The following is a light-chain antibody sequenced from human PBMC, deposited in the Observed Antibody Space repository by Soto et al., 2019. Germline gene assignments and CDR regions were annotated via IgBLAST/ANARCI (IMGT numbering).Light chain of an antibody. V-gene: IGKV4-1*01. Sequence: DIGMTQSPDSLAVSLGERATINCKSNQSVVFTSNNKNYLTWYQQKPGQPPKLLIYWASTRESGVPDRFSDSGSATDFTLAISGLQAEDVAVYYCQQFYSVPPTFGPGTKLVI. J-gene: IGKJ3*01. CDR2: WAS. CDR1: QSVVFTSNNKNY. CDR3: QQFYSVPPT.